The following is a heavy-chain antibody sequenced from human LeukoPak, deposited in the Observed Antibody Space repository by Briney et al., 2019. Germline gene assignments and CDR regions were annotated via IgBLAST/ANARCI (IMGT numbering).Heavy chain of an antibody. V-gene: IGHV1-69*13. CDR1: GGTFTSYA. CDR2: IIPIFGTA. D-gene: IGHD7-27*01. CDR3: ARVGIWGPMYYFDY. Sequence: SVKVTCKASGGTFTSYAISWVRQAPGQGLEWMGGIIPIFGTANYAQKFQGRVTITADESTSTAYMELSRLRSEDTAVYYCARVGIWGPMYYFDYWGQGTLVTVSS. J-gene: IGHJ4*02.